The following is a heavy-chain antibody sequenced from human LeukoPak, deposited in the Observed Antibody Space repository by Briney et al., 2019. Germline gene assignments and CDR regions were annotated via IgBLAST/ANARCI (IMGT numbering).Heavy chain of an antibody. CDR1: GFTFRNYW. Sequence: PGGSLRLSCAVSGFTFRNYWMSWVRQAPGKGLEWVANIKEDGSEKYYVDSVKGRFTISRDNAKNSLYLQMNSLRAEDTAVYYCARTIRGYWGQGTLVTVSS. CDR2: IKEDGSEK. V-gene: IGHV3-7*02. D-gene: IGHD3-10*01. CDR3: ARTIRGY. J-gene: IGHJ4*02.